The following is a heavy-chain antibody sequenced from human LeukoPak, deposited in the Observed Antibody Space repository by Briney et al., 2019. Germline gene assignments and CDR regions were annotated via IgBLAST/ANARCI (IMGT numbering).Heavy chain of an antibody. CDR3: ARGAEYSSGWYVPLDYYGMDV. J-gene: IGHJ6*02. V-gene: IGHV4-4*07. D-gene: IGHD6-19*01. CDR2: IYTSGST. CDR1: GGSISSYY. Sequence: SETLSLTCTVSGGSISSYYWSWIRQPAGKGLEWIGRIYTSGSTNYNPSLKSRVTMSVDTSKNQFSLKLSSVTAADTAVYYCARGAEYSSGWYVPLDYYGMDVWGQGTTVTVPS.